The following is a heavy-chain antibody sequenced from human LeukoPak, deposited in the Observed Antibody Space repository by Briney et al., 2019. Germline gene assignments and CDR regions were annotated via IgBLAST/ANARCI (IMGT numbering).Heavy chain of an antibody. Sequence: ASVKVSCKASGYTFTSYYMHWVRQAPGQGLEWMGIINPSGGSTSYAQKFQGRVTMTRDTSTSTVYMELSSLRSEDTAVYYCAKDPERVLLWFGELQHWGQGTLVTVSS. CDR2: INPSGGST. CDR1: GYTFTSYY. V-gene: IGHV1-46*01. D-gene: IGHD3-10*01. CDR3: AKDPERVLLWFGELQH. J-gene: IGHJ1*01.